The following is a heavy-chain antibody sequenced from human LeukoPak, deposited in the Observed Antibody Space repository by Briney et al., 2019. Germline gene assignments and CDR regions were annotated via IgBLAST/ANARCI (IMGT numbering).Heavy chain of an antibody. V-gene: IGHV1-8*01. CDR3: ARISYMDV. CDR2: MNANSGNT. J-gene: IGHJ6*03. CDR1: GYTFASYD. Sequence: ASVKVSCKASGYTFASYDIRWVRQATGQGLEWMGWMNANSGNTNYARKFQGRVTMTRNTSTSTAYMELSSLRSEDTAVYYCARISYMDVWGQGTTVTVSS.